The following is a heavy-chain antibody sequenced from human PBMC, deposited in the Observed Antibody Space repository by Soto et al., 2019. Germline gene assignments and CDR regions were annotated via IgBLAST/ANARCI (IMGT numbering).Heavy chain of an antibody. J-gene: IGHJ6*02. D-gene: IGHD4-17*01. CDR1: GYTFTSYG. V-gene: IGHV1-18*04. CDR2: ISAYNGNT. CDR3: ARDWTYGDRVYYYYYGMDV. Sequence: ASVKVSCKASGYTFTSYGISWVRQAPRQGFEWMGWISAYNGNTNYAQKLQGRVTMTTDTSTSTAYMEPRSLRSDDTAVYYCARDWTYGDRVYYYYYGMDVWGQGTTVTVSS.